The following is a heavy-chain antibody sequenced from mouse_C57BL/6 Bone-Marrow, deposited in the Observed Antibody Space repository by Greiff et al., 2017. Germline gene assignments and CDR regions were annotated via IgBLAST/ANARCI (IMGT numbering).Heavy chain of an antibody. CDR3: TTYDGYYWYFDV. D-gene: IGHD2-3*01. J-gene: IGHJ1*03. CDR2: IDPENGDT. Sequence: VQLQQSGAELVRPGASVKLSCTASGFNIQDDYMHWVKQRPEQGLEWIGWIDPENGDTEYASKFQGKATITADTSSNTAYLQLSSLTSEDTAVYYCTTYDGYYWYFDVWGTGTTVTVSS. V-gene: IGHV14-4*01. CDR1: GFNIQDDY.